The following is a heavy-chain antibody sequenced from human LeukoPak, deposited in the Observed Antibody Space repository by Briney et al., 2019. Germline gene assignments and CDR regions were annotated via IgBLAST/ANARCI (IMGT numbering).Heavy chain of an antibody. D-gene: IGHD5-24*01. CDR3: ASRWNGYNPFDY. J-gene: IGHJ4*02. CDR2: IYYSGST. V-gene: IGHV4-39*01. CDR1: GGSISSSSYY. Sequence: SETLSLTCTVSGGSISSSSYYWGWIRQPPGKGLEWIGSIYYSGSTYYNPSLKSRVTISVDTSKNQFSLKLSSVTAADTAVYYCASRWNGYNPFDYWGQGTLVTVSS.